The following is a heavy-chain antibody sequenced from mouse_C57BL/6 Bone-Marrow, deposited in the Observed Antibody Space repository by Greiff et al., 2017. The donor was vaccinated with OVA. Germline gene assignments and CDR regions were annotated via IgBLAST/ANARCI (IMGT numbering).Heavy chain of an antibody. CDR3: TTGGSRDYAMDY. Sequence: EVKLQESGAELVRPGASVKLSCTASGFNIKDDYMHWVKQRPEQGLEWIGWIDPENGDTEYASKFQGKATITADTSSNTAYLQLSSLTSEDTAVYYCTTGGSRDYAMDYWGQGTSVTVSS. J-gene: IGHJ4*01. V-gene: IGHV14-4*01. CDR1: GFNIKDDY. CDR2: IDPENGDT.